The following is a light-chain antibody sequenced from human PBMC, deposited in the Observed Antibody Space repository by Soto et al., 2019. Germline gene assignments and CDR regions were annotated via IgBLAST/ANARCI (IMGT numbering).Light chain of an antibody. J-gene: IGLJ1*01. CDR2: EVT. CDR3: SSYAGTNRV. Sequence: QSALTQPPSPSGTPGQSVTISCTGTSSDVGANNYVSWYQQHPGKAPKLMIYEVTKRPSGVPDRFSGSKSGNTASLTVSGLQAEDEADYYCSSYAGTNRVFGTGTKLTVL. V-gene: IGLV2-8*01. CDR1: SSDVGANNY.